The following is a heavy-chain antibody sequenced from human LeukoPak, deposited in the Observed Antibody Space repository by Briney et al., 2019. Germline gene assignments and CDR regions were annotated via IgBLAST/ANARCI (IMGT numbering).Heavy chain of an antibody. CDR1: GYTLTELS. J-gene: IGHJ6*02. D-gene: IGHD2-2*01. V-gene: IGHV1-24*01. CDR3: ATGPREGGCSSTSCAYCYGMDV. Sequence: ASVKVSCKVSGYTLTELSMHWVRQAPGKGLEWMGGFDPEDGETIYAQKFQGRVTMTEDTSTDTAYMELSSLRSEDTAVYYCATGPREGGCSSTSCAYCYGMDVWGQGTTVTVSS. CDR2: FDPEDGET.